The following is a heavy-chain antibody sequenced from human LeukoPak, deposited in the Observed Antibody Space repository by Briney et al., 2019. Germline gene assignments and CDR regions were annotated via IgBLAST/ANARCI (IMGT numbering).Heavy chain of an antibody. Sequence: GSLRLSCAASGFTFSSYSMNWVRQAPGKGLEWVSSISSSSSYIYYADSVKGRFTISRDNAKNSLYLQMNSLRAEDTAVYYCARDYGGNYRAHIDYWGQGTLVTVPS. J-gene: IGHJ4*02. CDR3: ARDYGGNYRAHIDY. CDR1: GFTFSSYS. D-gene: IGHD4-23*01. V-gene: IGHV3-21*01. CDR2: ISSSSSYI.